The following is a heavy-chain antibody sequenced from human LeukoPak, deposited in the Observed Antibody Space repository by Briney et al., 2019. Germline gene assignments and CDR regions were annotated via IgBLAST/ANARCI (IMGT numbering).Heavy chain of an antibody. Sequence: SGTLSLTCTVSGGSISSSSYYWGWIRQPPGKGLEWIGSIYYSGSTYYNPSLKSRVTISVATSKNQSSLKLSSVTAADTAVYYCAKSTPVEVDYWGQGALVTVSS. CDR3: AKSTPVEVDY. J-gene: IGHJ4*02. CDR2: IYYSGST. V-gene: IGHV4-39*01. CDR1: GGSISSSSYY.